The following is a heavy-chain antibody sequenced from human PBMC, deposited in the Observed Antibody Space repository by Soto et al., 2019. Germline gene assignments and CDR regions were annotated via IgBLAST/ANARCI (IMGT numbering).Heavy chain of an antibody. V-gene: IGHV4-59*01. Sequence: SETLSLTCTVSGGSISSYYWSWIRQPPGKGLEWIGYIYYNGSTNYNPSLKSRVTISVDTSKNQFSLKLSSVTAADTAVYYCARGSYGGWFDPWGQGTLVTVSS. D-gene: IGHD3-16*01. CDR2: IYYNGST. CDR1: GGSISSYY. J-gene: IGHJ5*02. CDR3: ARGSYGGWFDP.